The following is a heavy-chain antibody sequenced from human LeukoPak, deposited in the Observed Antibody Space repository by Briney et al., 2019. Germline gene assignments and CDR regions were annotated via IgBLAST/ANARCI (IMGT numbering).Heavy chain of an antibody. V-gene: IGHV4-59*01. J-gene: IGHJ4*02. CDR1: GGSISSYY. CDR3: ARVWRSFSSSSGYTYYFDY. D-gene: IGHD6-6*01. CDR2: IYYSGST. Sequence: PSETLSLTCTVSGGSISSYYWSWIRQPPGKGLEWIGYIYYSGSTNYNPSLKSRVTISVDTSKNQFSLKLSSVTAADTAVYYCARVWRSFSSSSGYTYYFDYWGQGTLVTVSS.